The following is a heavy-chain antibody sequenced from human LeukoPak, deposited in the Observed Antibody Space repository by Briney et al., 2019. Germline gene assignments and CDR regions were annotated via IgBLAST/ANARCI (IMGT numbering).Heavy chain of an antibody. Sequence: GRSLRLSCAASGFTFSSYAMHWVRQAPGKGLEWVAVISYDRSNKYYADSVKGRFTISRDNSKNTLYLQMNSLRAEDTAVYYCARVSGSYSLYYYMDVWGKGTTVTVSS. CDR2: ISYDRSNK. D-gene: IGHD1-26*01. CDR1: GFTFSSYA. J-gene: IGHJ6*03. CDR3: ARVSGSYSLYYYMDV. V-gene: IGHV3-30*04.